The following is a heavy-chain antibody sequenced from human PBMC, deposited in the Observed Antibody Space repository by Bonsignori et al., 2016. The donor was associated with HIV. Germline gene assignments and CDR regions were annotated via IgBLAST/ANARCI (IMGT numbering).Heavy chain of an antibody. CDR3: ARGKGYCSGGSCPNWFDP. J-gene: IGHJ5*02. CDR2: INHSGST. V-gene: IGHV4-34*01. CDR1: GGSFSGYY. D-gene: IGHD2-15*01. Sequence: SETLSLTCAVYGGSFSGYYWSWIRQPPGKGLEWIGEINHSGSTNYNPSLKSRVTISVDTSKNQFSLKLSSVTAADTAVYYCARGKGYCSGGSCPNWFDPWGQGTLVTVSS.